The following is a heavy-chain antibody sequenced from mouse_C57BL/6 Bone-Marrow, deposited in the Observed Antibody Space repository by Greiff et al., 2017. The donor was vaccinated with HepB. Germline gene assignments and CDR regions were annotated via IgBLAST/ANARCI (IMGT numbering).Heavy chain of an antibody. CDR1: GYTFTSYG. V-gene: IGHV1-81*01. J-gene: IGHJ2*01. Sequence: QVQLQQSGAELARPGASVKLSCKASGYTFTSYGISWVKQRTGQGLEWIGEIYPRSGNTYYNEKFKGKATLTADKSSSTAYMELRSLTSEDSAVYFCARCDSYGSSPYYFDYWGQGTTLTVSS. D-gene: IGHD1-1*01. CDR3: ARCDSYGSSPYYFDY. CDR2: IYPRSGNT.